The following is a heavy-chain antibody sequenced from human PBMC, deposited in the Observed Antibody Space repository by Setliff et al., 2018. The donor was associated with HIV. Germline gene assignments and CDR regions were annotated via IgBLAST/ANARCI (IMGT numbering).Heavy chain of an antibody. CDR1: GGTFTSYG. V-gene: IGHV1-18*01. CDR3: AGSILTGYYTFGADY. J-gene: IGHJ4*02. Sequence: ASVKVSCKASGGTFTSYGISWVRQAPGQGLEWMGWISAYNGNTNYAQKFQGRVTITTDESTTTAYMELSSLRSEDTALYYCAGSILTGYYTFGADYWGQGTLVTVSS. D-gene: IGHD3-9*01. CDR2: ISAYNGNT.